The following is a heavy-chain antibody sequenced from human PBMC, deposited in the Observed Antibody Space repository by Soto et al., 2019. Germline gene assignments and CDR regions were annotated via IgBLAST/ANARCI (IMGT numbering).Heavy chain of an antibody. CDR3: ARGYGITIFGVVIYFDY. J-gene: IGHJ4*02. Sequence: GGSLRLSCAASGFTFSSYSMNWGRQAPGKGLEWVSYISSSSSTIYYADSVKGRFTISRDDAKNSLYPQMNSLRAEDTAVYYCARGYGITIFGVVIYFDYWGQGTLVTVSS. V-gene: IGHV3-48*01. CDR1: GFTFSSYS. D-gene: IGHD3-3*01. CDR2: ISSSSSTI.